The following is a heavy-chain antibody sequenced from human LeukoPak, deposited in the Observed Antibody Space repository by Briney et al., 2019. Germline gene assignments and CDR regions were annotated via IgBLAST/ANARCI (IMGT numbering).Heavy chain of an antibody. CDR2: INSDGSST. D-gene: IGHD3-10*01. CDR3: ARDFGGDGSGSYYNGLWSSGWYTVVD. V-gene: IGHV3-74*01. Sequence: GGSLRLSCAASGFTFSSYWMHWVRQAPGKGLVWVSRINSDGSSTSYADSVKGRFTISRDNSKNTLYLQMNSLRAEDTAVYYCARDFGGDGSGSYYNGLWSSGWYTVVDWGQGTLVTVSS. J-gene: IGHJ4*02. CDR1: GFTFSSYW.